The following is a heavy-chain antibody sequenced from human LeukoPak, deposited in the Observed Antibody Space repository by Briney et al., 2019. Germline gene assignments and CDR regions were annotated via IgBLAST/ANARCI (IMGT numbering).Heavy chain of an antibody. Sequence: GESLKISCKGSGYSFTSYWIGWVRQMPGKGLEWMGIICPGDSDTRYSPSFQGQVTISADKSISTAYLQWSSLKASDTAMYYCARRSVAARPGNYYMDVWGKGTTVTVSS. V-gene: IGHV5-51*01. CDR1: GYSFTSYW. CDR2: ICPGDSDT. D-gene: IGHD6-6*01. CDR3: ARRSVAARPGNYYMDV. J-gene: IGHJ6*03.